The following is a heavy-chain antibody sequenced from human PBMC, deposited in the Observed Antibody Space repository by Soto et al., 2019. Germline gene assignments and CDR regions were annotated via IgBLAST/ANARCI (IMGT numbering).Heavy chain of an antibody. Sequence: GASVKVSCKASGYTFTSYGISWVRQTPGQGLEWMGWISAYNGNTNYAQKLQGRVTMTTDTSTSTAYMELRSLRSDDTAVYYCARDPEYSSSPPDYYYYGMDVWGQGTTVTVSS. CDR2: ISAYNGNT. CDR3: ARDPEYSSSPPDYYYYGMDV. D-gene: IGHD6-6*01. CDR1: GYTFTSYG. J-gene: IGHJ6*02. V-gene: IGHV1-18*01.